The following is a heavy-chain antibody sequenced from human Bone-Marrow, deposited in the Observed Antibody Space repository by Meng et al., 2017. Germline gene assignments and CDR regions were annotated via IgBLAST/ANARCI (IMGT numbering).Heavy chain of an antibody. CDR3: AAESRYFDWLPTY. V-gene: IGHV3-33*08. CDR1: GFTFSSYA. J-gene: IGHJ4*02. Sequence: GESLKISCAASGFTFSSYAMHWVRQAPGKGLEWVAVIWYDGSNKYYADSVKGRFTISRDNSKNTLYLQMNSLRAEDTAVYYCAAESRYFDWLPTYWGQGTLVTVSS. CDR2: IWYDGSNK. D-gene: IGHD3-9*01.